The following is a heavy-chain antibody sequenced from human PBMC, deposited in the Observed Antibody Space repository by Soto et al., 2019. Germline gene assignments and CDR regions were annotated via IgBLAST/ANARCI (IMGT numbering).Heavy chain of an antibody. Sequence: EVQLVESGGHVVQPGGSLRLSCAASGFTFINSAMNWVRQAPGKGLEWVSVSSGRDGKTYYSDSVRGRFTISRDNSKSTLYLQMNSLRVEDTAVYYCAKGPQWAYWGQGTLVTVSS. J-gene: IGHJ4*02. D-gene: IGHD1-26*01. CDR3: AKGPQWAY. CDR2: SSGRDGKT. CDR1: GFTFINSA. V-gene: IGHV3-23*04.